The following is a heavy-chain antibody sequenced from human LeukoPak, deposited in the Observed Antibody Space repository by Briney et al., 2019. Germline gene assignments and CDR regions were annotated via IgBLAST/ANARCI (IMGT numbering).Heavy chain of an antibody. J-gene: IGHJ4*02. D-gene: IGHD5-12*01. CDR2: MNLNSGHT. Sequence: GASVKVSCKASGYTFTGYDINWVRQATGQGLEWMGWMNLNSGHTGFAQKFQGRVTLTWDTSITTAYMELTRLTSEDTAVYYCARNMVATTNYDYWGQGTLVTVSS. CDR3: ARNMVATTNYDY. V-gene: IGHV1-8*01. CDR1: GYTFTGYD.